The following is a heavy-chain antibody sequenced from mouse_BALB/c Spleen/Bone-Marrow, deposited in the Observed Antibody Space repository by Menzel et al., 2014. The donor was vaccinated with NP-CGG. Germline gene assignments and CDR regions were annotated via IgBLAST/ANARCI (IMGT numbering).Heavy chain of an antibody. D-gene: IGHD4-1*01. Sequence: EVQLQESGAELVEPGASVKLSCTASGFNIKDTYMHWVKQRPEQGLEWIGRIDPANGNTEYDPKFQGKATITADTSSNTAYLQLSSLTSEDTAVYYCARWEYYAMDYWGQGTSVTVSS. CDR1: GFNIKDTY. CDR3: ARWEYYAMDY. J-gene: IGHJ4*01. CDR2: IDPANGNT. V-gene: IGHV14-3*02.